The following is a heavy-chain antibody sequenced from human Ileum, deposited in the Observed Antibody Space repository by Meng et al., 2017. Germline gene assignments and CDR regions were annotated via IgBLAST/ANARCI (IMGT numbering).Heavy chain of an antibody. D-gene: IGHD1-26*01. Sequence: QVQLQEAGPGLLKPSGTLALTCAVSGGSISTSDWGSWVRQPPGKGLEWIGEIHHSGSTNYNPSLKSRVTISVDKSKNQFSLKLNSVTAADTAVYYCAREWSGSYRHFDYWGQGTLVTVSS. CDR3: AREWSGSYRHFDY. J-gene: IGHJ4*02. CDR2: IHHSGST. V-gene: IGHV4-4*02. CDR1: GGSISTSDW.